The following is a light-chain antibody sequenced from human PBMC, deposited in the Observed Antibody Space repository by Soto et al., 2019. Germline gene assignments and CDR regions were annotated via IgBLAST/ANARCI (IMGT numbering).Light chain of an antibody. CDR1: QSVRTY. CDR3: QQRSNWPRGT. Sequence: EIVMTQSPAALSVSPGERATLSCGASQSVRTYLAWYQQRPGQAPRLLIHGASTRATGIPARFSGSGSGTDFTLTISSLEPEDFAVYYCQQRSNWPRGTFGQGTRLEIK. V-gene: IGKV3-11*01. J-gene: IGKJ5*01. CDR2: GAS.